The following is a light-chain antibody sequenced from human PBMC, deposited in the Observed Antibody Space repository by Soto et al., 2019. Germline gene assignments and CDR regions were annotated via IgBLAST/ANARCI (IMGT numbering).Light chain of an antibody. Sequence: EIVMTQSPATLSVSPGERATLSCRASQTVSSNLAWYQQKPGQAPRLLIYGASTRATGIPARFSGSGSGTEFTLTISSLQSEDFAVYYCQQYSSWPLPFGPGTTAEIK. CDR1: QTVSSN. V-gene: IGKV3-15*01. CDR3: QQYSSWPLP. CDR2: GAS. J-gene: IGKJ3*01.